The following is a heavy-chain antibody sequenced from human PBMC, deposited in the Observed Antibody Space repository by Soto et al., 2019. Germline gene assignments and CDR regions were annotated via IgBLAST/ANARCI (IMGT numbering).Heavy chain of an antibody. Sequence: PSETLSLTCTVSGGSISSSSYYWGWIRQPPGKGLEWIGSIYYSGSTYYNPSLKSRVTISVDTSKNQFSLKLSSVTAADTAVYYCARHGYSCDYWGQGTLVTVSS. J-gene: IGHJ4*02. CDR2: IYYSGST. D-gene: IGHD5-18*01. V-gene: IGHV4-39*01. CDR1: GGSISSSSYY. CDR3: ARHGYSCDY.